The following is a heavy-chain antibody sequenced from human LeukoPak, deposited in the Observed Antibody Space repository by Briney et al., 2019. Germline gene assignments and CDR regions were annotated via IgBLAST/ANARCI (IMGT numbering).Heavy chain of an antibody. D-gene: IGHD5-18*01. V-gene: IGHV4-61*02. J-gene: IGHJ5*02. CDR3: ARYSYGYDWFDP. CDR1: GGSISSGSYY. CDR2: IYTSGST. Sequence: SQTLSLTCTVSGGSISSGSYYWSWIRQPAGKGLEWIGRIYTSGSTNYNPSLKSRVTISVDTSKNRFSLKLSSVTAADTAVYYCARYSYGYDWFDPWGQGTLVTVSS.